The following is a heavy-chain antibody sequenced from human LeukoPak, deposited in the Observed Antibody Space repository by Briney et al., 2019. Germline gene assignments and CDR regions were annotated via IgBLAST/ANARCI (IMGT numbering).Heavy chain of an antibody. J-gene: IGHJ4*02. CDR1: GGSISSHY. CDR2: IYYTGTT. V-gene: IGHV4-59*11. Sequence: SETLSLTCSVSGGSISSHYWSWIRQPPGKELEWMGYIYYTGTTNYKPSLKSRVTISVDTSKNQFSLNLTSVTAADTAVYYCARAYSSSSGRPFDYLGQGTLVNVSS. CDR3: ARAYSSSSGRPFDY. D-gene: IGHD6-6*01.